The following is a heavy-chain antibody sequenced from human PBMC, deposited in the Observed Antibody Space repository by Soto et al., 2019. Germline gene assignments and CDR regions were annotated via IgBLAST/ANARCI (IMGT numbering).Heavy chain of an antibody. J-gene: IGHJ1*01. Sequence: LSVRSGVGEGSSSSSDWWRWIKKPPGKGLEWIGEIYHSGSTNYNPSLKSRVTISVDKSKNQFSLKLSSVTAADTAVYYCAKCGYDSSGRLLRYFQHWGQGTLVSVSS. V-gene: IGHV4-4*02. CDR3: AKCGYDSSGRLLRYFQH. D-gene: IGHD3-22*01. CDR2: IYHSGST. CDR1: EGSSSSSDW.